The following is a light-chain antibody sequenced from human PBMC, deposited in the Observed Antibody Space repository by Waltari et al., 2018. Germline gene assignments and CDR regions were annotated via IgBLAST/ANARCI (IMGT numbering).Light chain of an antibody. CDR1: ELGNKY. V-gene: IGLV3-1*01. CDR3: QAWDSSIVRVV. Sequence: SYELTQPPSVSVSPGQTASITCSGDELGNKYTCWYKQKPGQSPVLVIYQDRRRPSGIPERFSGSNSGNPATLTISGTQAMDEADYFCQAWDSSIVRVVFGGGTQLTVL. J-gene: IGLJ2*01. CDR2: QDR.